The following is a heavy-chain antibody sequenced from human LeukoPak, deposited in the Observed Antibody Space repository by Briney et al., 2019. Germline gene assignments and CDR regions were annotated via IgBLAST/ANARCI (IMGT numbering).Heavy chain of an antibody. CDR3: AKQLGYCSDGSCYFPY. D-gene: IGHD2-15*01. Sequence: GGSLRLSCSASGFTFSSYAMHWVRQAPGKGLEYVSAISSNGGSTYCADSVQGRFTISRDNSKSTLCLQMNSLRAEDTAVYYCAKQLGYCSDGSCYFPYWGQGTLVTVSS. V-gene: IGHV3-64*04. J-gene: IGHJ4*02. CDR2: ISSNGGST. CDR1: GFTFSSYA.